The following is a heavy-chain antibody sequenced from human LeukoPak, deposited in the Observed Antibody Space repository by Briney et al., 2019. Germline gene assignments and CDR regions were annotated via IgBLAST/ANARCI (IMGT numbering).Heavy chain of an antibody. CDR3: ARMAAGFWRSVSGWFDP. Sequence: ASVKVSCKASGYIFTGYYMHWVRQAPGQGLEWMGWMNPNSGNTGYAQKFQGRVTITRNTSISTAYMELSSLRSEDTAVYYCARMAAGFWRSVSGWFDPWGQGTLVTVSS. D-gene: IGHD3-3*01. J-gene: IGHJ5*02. CDR1: GYIFTGYY. V-gene: IGHV1-8*03. CDR2: MNPNSGNT.